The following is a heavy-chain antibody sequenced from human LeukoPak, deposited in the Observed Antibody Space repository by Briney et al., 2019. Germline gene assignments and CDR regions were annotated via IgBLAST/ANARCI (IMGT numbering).Heavy chain of an antibody. V-gene: IGHV3-48*01. CDR2: ITSGSSTI. J-gene: IGHJ4*02. Sequence: GGSLRLSCAASGFTFSSYSMNWVRQAPGKGLEWVSYITSGSSTIYYADSVKGRFTISRDNAKNSLYLQMNSLRAEDTAVYYCARDGGSWRDSPPDFWGQGTLVSVSS. CDR1: GFTFSSYS. D-gene: IGHD6-13*01. CDR3: ARDGGSWRDSPPDF.